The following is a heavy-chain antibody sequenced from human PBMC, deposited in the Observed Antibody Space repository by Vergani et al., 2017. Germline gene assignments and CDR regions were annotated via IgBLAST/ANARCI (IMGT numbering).Heavy chain of an antibody. CDR3: ARVYTNYXILTGYYRRYYFDY. V-gene: IGHV1-2*02. D-gene: IGHD3-9*01. CDR1: GYTFTGYY. CDR2: INPNSGGT. Sequence: QVQLVQSGAEVKKPGASVQVSCKASGYTFTGYYMHWVRQAPGQGLEWMGWINPNSGGTNYAQKLQGRVTMTRDTSISTAYMELSRLRSDDTAVYYCARVYTNYXILTGYYRRYYFDYWGQGTLVTVSS. J-gene: IGHJ4*02.